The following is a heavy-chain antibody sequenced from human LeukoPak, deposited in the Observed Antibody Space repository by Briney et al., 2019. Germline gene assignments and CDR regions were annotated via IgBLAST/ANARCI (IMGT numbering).Heavy chain of an antibody. CDR1: GYTFTSYG. D-gene: IGHD1-26*01. J-gene: IGHJ6*04. Sequence: ASVKVSCKASGYTFTSYGISWVRQAPGQGLEWMGWIGAYNGNTNYAQKLQGRVTMTTDTSTSTAYMELRSLRSDDTAVYYCARDGTADTPEYYYYGMDVWGKGTTVTVSS. CDR2: IGAYNGNT. CDR3: ARDGTADTPEYYYYGMDV. V-gene: IGHV1-18*04.